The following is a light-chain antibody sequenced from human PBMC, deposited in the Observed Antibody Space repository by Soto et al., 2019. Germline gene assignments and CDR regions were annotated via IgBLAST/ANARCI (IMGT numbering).Light chain of an antibody. V-gene: IGKV2-28*01. J-gene: IGKJ1*01. CDR3: MQALHTWT. Sequence: EIVMTQSPLSLPVTPGEPASISCRSSQSLLHSNGYNFLNWYLQKPGQSPQLLIFLGSNRASGVPDRFSGSGSGTDFTLKISRVEAEDVGVYYYMQALHTWTFGQGTKVEIK. CDR2: LGS. CDR1: QSLLHSNGYNF.